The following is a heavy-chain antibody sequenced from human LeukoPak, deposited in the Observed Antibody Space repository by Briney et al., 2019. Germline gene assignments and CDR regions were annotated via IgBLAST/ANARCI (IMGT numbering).Heavy chain of an antibody. CDR3: ARYSHPPGWFDP. V-gene: IGHV4-59*08. CDR1: GGSISSYY. CDR2: IYYSGST. D-gene: IGHD5-18*01. Sequence: SETLSLTCTVSGGSISSYYWSWIRQPPGKGLEWIGYIYYSGSTNYNPSLKSRVTISVDTSKNQFSLKLSSVTAADTAVYYCARYSHPPGWFDPWGQGTLVTVSS. J-gene: IGHJ5*02.